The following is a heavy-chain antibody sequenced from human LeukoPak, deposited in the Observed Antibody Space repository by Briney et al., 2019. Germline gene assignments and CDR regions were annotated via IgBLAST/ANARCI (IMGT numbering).Heavy chain of an antibody. Sequence: ASVKVSCKASGGTLSSYAISWGRQAPGRGLEWMGRIIPIFGTANYAQKFQGRVTITTDESTSTAYLELSSLRSEDTAVYYCARGRYCSGGSCYSDYWGQGTLVTVSS. CDR2: IIPIFGTA. J-gene: IGHJ4*02. V-gene: IGHV1-69*05. CDR1: GGTLSSYA. D-gene: IGHD2-15*01. CDR3: ARGRYCSGGSCYSDY.